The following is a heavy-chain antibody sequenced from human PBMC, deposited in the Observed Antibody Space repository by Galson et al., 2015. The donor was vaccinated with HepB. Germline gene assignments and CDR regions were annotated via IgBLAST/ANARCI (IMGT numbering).Heavy chain of an antibody. J-gene: IGHJ5*02. CDR2: IKQDGSEK. CDR3: ARAPYNWNSGDWFDP. D-gene: IGHD1-7*01. CDR1: GFTFSSYW. V-gene: IGHV3-7*03. Sequence: SLRLSCAASGFTFSSYWMSWVRQAPGKGLEWVANIKQDGSEKYYVDSVKGRFTISRDNAKNSLYLQMNSLRAEDTAVYYCARAPYNWNSGDWFDPWGQGTLVTVSS.